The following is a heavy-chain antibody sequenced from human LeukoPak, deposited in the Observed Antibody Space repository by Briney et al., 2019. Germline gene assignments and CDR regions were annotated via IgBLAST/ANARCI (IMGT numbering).Heavy chain of an antibody. V-gene: IGHV3-9*01. CDR2: IGWNSGSI. J-gene: IGHJ2*01. D-gene: IGHD1-26*01. CDR1: GFTFDDYA. Sequence: GGSLRLSCAASGFTFDDYAMHWVRQAPGKGLEWVSGIGWNSGSIGYADSVKGRFTISRDNAKNSLYLQMNSLRAEDTALYYCAKAPSGSYRYWYFDLWGRGTLVTVSS. CDR3: AKAPSGSYRYWYFDL.